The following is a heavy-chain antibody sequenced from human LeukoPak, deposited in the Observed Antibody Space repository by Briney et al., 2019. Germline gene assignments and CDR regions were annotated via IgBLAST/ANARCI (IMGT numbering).Heavy chain of an antibody. J-gene: IGHJ6*03. V-gene: IGHV3-23*01. CDR2: ISGSGSST. CDR1: GFTFGTYG. CDR3: AKGMGASSQYYMDV. Sequence: PGGSLRLSCEASGFTFGTYGMTWVRQAPGKGLEWVSTISGSGSSTYYADSVKGRFTISRDNSKNMVYLQMNSLRAEDTAVYYCAKGMGASSQYYMDVWGKGTTVTVS. D-gene: IGHD6-13*01.